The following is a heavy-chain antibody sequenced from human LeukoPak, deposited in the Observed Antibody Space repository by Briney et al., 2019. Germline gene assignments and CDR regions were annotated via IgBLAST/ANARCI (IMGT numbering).Heavy chain of an antibody. V-gene: IGHV3-23*01. D-gene: IGHD7-27*01. CDR3: AKTGGPKNNWFDP. Sequence: GGSLRLSCAASGFTFSSYAMSWVRKAPGKGLEWVSAISGSSGSTYYADSVKGRFTVSRDNSKNTLYLQMNNLRAEDTAVYYCAKTGGPKNNWFDPWGQGTLVTVSS. CDR1: GFTFSSYA. CDR2: ISGSSGST. J-gene: IGHJ5*02.